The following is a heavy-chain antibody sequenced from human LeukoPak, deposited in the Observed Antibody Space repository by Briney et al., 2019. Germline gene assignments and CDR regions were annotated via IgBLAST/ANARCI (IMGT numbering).Heavy chain of an antibody. D-gene: IGHD2-2*01. CDR2: IHHGGST. CDR1: GGSISSSSYN. J-gene: IGHJ4*02. Sequence: SETLSLTCTVSGGSISSSSYNWAWIRQPPGKGLEWIGAIHHGGSTYYNPSLKSRVTISVDASKNQFSLKLSSVTAADTAFYYCARLPFCGTTSCPFDYWGQGTLVTVSS. V-gene: IGHV4-39*01. CDR3: ARLPFCGTTSCPFDY.